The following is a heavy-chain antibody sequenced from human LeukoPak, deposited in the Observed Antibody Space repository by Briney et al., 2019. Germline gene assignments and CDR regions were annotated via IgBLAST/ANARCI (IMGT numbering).Heavy chain of an antibody. CDR2: ISAYNGNT. CDR3: ARVARCSGSYYISDY. V-gene: IGHV1-18*01. J-gene: IGHJ4*02. D-gene: IGHD3-10*02. Sequence: ASVKVSCKASGYTFTSYGISWVRQAPGQGLEWMGWISAYNGNTNYAQKLQGRVTMTTDTSTSTAYMELRSLRSDDTAVYYCARVARCSGSYYISDYWGQGTLVTVSS. CDR1: GYTFTSYG.